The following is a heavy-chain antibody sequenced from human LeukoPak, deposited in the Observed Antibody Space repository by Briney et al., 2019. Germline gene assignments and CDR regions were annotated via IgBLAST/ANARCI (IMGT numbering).Heavy chain of an antibody. Sequence: SETLSLTCAVSGGSISSNNWWIWVRQSPEKGREWIGEIYHDGSTNYNPTLKSRVTISMDKSKNQLSLKLNFVTAADTAVYYCARDRGGYTYSHDYWGQGTLVTVSS. V-gene: IGHV4-4*02. CDR1: GGSISSNNW. CDR3: ARDRGGYTYSHDY. CDR2: IYHDGST. D-gene: IGHD5-18*01. J-gene: IGHJ4*02.